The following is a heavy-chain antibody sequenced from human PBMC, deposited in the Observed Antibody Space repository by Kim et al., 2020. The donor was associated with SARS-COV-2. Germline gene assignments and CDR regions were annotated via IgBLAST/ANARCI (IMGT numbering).Heavy chain of an antibody. CDR2: ISSSSRDI. CDR3: VSSSGTYGTNVDPFDI. V-gene: IGHV3-21*01. CDR1: GFTFSRNS. D-gene: IGHD2-8*01. J-gene: IGHJ3*02. Sequence: GGSLRLSCAVSGFTFSRNSMNWVRQAPGKGLQWVSSISSSSRDIFYPDSVKGRFTISRDNAKTSLYLQMNSLLTEDTAVYYCVSSSGTYGTNVDPFDIWGQGTLVTVSS.